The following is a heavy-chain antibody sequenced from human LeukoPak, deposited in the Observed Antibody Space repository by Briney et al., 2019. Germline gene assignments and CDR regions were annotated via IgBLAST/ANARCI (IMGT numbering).Heavy chain of an antibody. CDR2: IYYSGST. CDR1: GGSISSYY. J-gene: IGHJ5*02. D-gene: IGHD3-10*01. CDR3: ARDRSTMVPRWGFDP. V-gene: IGHV4-59*01. Sequence: SETLSLTCTVSGGSISSYYWSWIRQPPGKGLEWIGYIYYSGSTNYNPSLKSRVTISVDTSKNQFSLKLSSVTAADTAVYCCARDRSTMVPRWGFDPWGQGTLVTVSS.